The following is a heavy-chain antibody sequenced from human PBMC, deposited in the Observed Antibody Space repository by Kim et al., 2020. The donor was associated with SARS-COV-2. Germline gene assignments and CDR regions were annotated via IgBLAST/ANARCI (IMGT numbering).Heavy chain of an antibody. CDR2: IRSKVYGATT. D-gene: IGHD3-22*01. Sequence: GGSLRLSCTASGFSFGDYAITWVRQAPGKGLELVGFIRSKVYGATTESAASVQGRFTISRDGSKRIAYLQMNSLKTEDTAVYYCARGPLVISGGYYYYYGMDVWGQGTTVTVSS. V-gene: IGHV3-49*04. CDR3: ARGPLVISGGYYYYYGMDV. J-gene: IGHJ6*02. CDR1: GFSFGDYA.